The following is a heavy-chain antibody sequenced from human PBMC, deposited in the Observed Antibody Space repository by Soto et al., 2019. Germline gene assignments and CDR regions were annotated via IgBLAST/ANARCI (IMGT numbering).Heavy chain of an antibody. V-gene: IGHV3-33*01. CDR3: ARHSGVVVAATLVS. Sequence: QVQLVESGGGVVQPGRSLRLSCAASGFTFSSYGMHWVRQAPGKGLEWVAVIWYDGSNKYYADSVKGRFTISRDNSKNALYLQMNSLRAEDTAVYYCARHSGVVVAATLVSWGQGTTVTVSS. CDR2: IWYDGSNK. CDR1: GFTFSSYG. D-gene: IGHD2-15*01. J-gene: IGHJ6*02.